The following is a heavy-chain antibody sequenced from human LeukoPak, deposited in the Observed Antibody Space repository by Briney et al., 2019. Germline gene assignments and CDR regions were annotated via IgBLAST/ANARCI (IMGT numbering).Heavy chain of an antibody. CDR2: INPSGGST. CDR1: GCTFTSYY. Sequence: GASVKVSCKASGCTFTSYYMHWVRQAPGQGLEWMGIINPSGGSTSYAQKFQGRVTMTRDMSTSTVYMELSSLRSEDTAVYYCARTDTAMVLFDYWGQGTLVTVSS. V-gene: IGHV1-46*01. CDR3: ARTDTAMVLFDY. J-gene: IGHJ4*02. D-gene: IGHD5-18*01.